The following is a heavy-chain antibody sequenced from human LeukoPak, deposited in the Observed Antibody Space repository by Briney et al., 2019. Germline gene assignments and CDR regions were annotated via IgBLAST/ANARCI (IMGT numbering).Heavy chain of an antibody. D-gene: IGHD4-17*01. Sequence: GGSLRLSCAASGFSFSSFSMTWVRQAPGKGLECVSSISGRSTYIYYADSVKGRFTISRDNAKNSLYLQMNSLRAEDTALYYCAKDHTEANYYFDYWGQGTLVTVSS. CDR2: ISGRSTYI. CDR1: GFSFSSFS. CDR3: AKDHTEANYYFDY. J-gene: IGHJ4*02. V-gene: IGHV3-21*04.